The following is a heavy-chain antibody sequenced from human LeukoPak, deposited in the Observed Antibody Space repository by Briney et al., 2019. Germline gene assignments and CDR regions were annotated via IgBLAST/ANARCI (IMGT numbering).Heavy chain of an antibody. CDR2: ISSSSSTI. CDR1: GFTFSSYS. D-gene: IGHD6-13*01. V-gene: IGHV3-48*01. J-gene: IGHJ6*02. Sequence: GGSLRLSCAASGFTFSSYSMNWVRQAPGKGLEWVSYISSSSSTIYYADSVKGRFTISRDNAKNSLYLQMNSLRADDTAVYYCAGSSWFDYYYGMDVWGQGTTVTVSS. CDR3: AGSSWFDYYYGMDV.